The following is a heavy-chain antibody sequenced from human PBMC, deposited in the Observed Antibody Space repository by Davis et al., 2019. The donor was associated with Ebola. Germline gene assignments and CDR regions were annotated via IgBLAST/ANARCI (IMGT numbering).Heavy chain of an antibody. CDR2: IKSKADGATT. V-gene: IGHV3-15*01. CDR3: AKTKGWELLLFYFDY. D-gene: IGHD1-26*01. J-gene: IGHJ4*02. CDR1: GFIFSNAW. Sequence: PGGSLRLSCAASGFIFSNAWMSWVRQAPGKGLEWVGRIKSKADGATTDCAAPVKGRFSISRDDSKNTVYLQMNSLKAEDTAIYYCAKTKGWELLLFYFDYWGQGTLVTVSS.